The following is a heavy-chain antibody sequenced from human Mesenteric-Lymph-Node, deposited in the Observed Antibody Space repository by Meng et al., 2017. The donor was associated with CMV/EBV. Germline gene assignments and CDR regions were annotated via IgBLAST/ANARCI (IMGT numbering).Heavy chain of an antibody. CDR1: GGSVSSGSYY. CDR2: IYYSGST. J-gene: IGHJ4*02. D-gene: IGHD6-6*01. Sequence: GSLRLSCTVSGGSVSSGSYYWSWIRQAPGKGLEWIGYIYYSGSTNYNPSLKSRVTISVDTSKNQFSLKLSSVTAADTAVYYCARASLPFSITARFDYWGQGTLVTVSS. CDR3: ARASLPFSITARFDY. V-gene: IGHV4-61*01.